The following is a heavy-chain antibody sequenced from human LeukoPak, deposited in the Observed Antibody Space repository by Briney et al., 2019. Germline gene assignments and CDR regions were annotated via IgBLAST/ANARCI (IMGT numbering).Heavy chain of an antibody. D-gene: IGHD2-2*01. CDR1: GGSFSGYY. Sequence: SETLSLTCAVYGGSFSGYYWSWIRQPPGKGLGWIGEINHSGSTNYNPSLKSRVTISVDTSKNQFSLKLSSVTAADTAVYYCARGIVVVPAAMGDWFDPWGQGTLVTASS. J-gene: IGHJ5*02. CDR3: ARGIVVVPAAMGDWFDP. V-gene: IGHV4-34*01. CDR2: INHSGST.